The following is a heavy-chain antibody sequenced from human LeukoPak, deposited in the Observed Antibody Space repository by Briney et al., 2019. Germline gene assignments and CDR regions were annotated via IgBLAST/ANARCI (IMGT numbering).Heavy chain of an antibody. D-gene: IGHD6-13*01. CDR2: IYYSGST. CDR3: AREVRAGSSSWTRINGYYFDY. CDR1: GGSISSSSYY. Sequence: SETLSLTCTVSGGSISSSSYYWRWIRQPPGKGLEWIGSIYYSGSTYYNPSLKSRVTISVDTSKNQFSLKLSSVTAADTAVYYCAREVRAGSSSWTRINGYYFDYWGQGTLVTVSS. J-gene: IGHJ4*02. V-gene: IGHV4-39*07.